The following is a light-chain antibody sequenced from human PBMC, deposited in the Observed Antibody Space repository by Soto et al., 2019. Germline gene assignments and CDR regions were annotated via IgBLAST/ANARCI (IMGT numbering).Light chain of an antibody. V-gene: IGKV1-5*01. Sequence: DIQMTQSPSTLSASVGDRVTITCRSSQSISGYLAWYQQKPGKAPKLLIYDASSLESGVPSRFSGSASGTEFTLTISSLEPEDSAVYYCQQRNIWPPVTFGQGTRLETK. CDR1: QSISGY. CDR3: QQRNIWPPVT. J-gene: IGKJ5*01. CDR2: DAS.